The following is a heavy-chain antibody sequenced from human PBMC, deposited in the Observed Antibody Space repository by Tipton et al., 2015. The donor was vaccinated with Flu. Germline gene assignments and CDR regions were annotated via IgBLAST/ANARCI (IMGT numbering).Heavy chain of an antibody. D-gene: IGHD5-12*01. V-gene: IGHV3-30-3*01. CDR2: ISYDGSNK. CDR1: GFTFSSYA. Sequence: SLRLSCAASGFTFSSYAMHWVRQAPGKGLEWVAVISYDGSNKYYADSVKGRFTISRDNSKNTLYLQMNSLRAEDTAVYYCARDPQLGIVATILLDCWGQGTLVTASS. CDR3: ARDPQLGIVATILLDC. J-gene: IGHJ4*02.